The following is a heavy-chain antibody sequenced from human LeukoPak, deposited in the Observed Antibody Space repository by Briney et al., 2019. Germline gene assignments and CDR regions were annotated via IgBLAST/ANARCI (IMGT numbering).Heavy chain of an antibody. D-gene: IGHD1-14*01. Sequence: PGGSLRLSCAASGFTFSNAWMSWVRQAPGKGREWVGRIKSKTDGGTTDYAAPVKGRFTISTAESKNTLYHQMNSLKTEDTAVYYCTTNTRNPAHSFAYWGQGTLVTVSS. CDR2: IKSKTDGGTT. J-gene: IGHJ4*02. CDR3: TTNTRNPAHSFAY. V-gene: IGHV3-15*01. CDR1: GFTFSNAW.